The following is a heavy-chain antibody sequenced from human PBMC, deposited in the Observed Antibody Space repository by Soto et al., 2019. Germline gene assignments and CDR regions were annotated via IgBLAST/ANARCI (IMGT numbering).Heavy chain of an antibody. D-gene: IGHD1-1*01. CDR1: GYTFTSYG. Sequence: ASVKVSCKASGYTFTSYGISWVRQAPGQGLEWMGWISAYNGNTNYAQKLQGRVTMTTDTSTSTAYMELRSLRSDDTAVYYCARRKTGTSSDAFDIWGQGTMVTVSS. J-gene: IGHJ3*02. V-gene: IGHV1-18*01. CDR3: ARRKTGTSSDAFDI. CDR2: ISAYNGNT.